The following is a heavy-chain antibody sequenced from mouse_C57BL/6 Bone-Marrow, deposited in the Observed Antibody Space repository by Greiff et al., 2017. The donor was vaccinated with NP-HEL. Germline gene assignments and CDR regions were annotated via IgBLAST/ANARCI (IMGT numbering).Heavy chain of an antibody. CDR1: GFTFSDYY. Sequence: EVMLVESGGGLVQPGGSLKLSCAASGFTFSDYYMYWVRQTPEKRLEWVAYISNGGGSTYYPDTVKGRFTISRDNAKNTLYLQMSRLKSEDTTMYYCARKNYYSNSRYFDVWGTGTTVTVSS. V-gene: IGHV5-12*01. D-gene: IGHD2-5*01. CDR2: ISNGGGST. CDR3: ARKNYYSNSRYFDV. J-gene: IGHJ1*03.